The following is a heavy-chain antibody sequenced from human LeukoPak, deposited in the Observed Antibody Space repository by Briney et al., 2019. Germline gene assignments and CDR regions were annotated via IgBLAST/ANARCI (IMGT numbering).Heavy chain of an antibody. Sequence: TGGSLRLSCAAPGFTFSSYSLNWVRQAPGKGLEWISSIGSSSSYIYYADSVKGRFTISRDNAKNSLYLQMNSLRAEDTAVYYCARDGPTEAGAYCSSTSCYFFDYWGQGTLVTVSS. CDR3: ARDGPTEAGAYCSSTSCYFFDY. V-gene: IGHV3-21*01. CDR2: IGSSSSYI. CDR1: GFTFSSYS. J-gene: IGHJ4*02. D-gene: IGHD2-2*01.